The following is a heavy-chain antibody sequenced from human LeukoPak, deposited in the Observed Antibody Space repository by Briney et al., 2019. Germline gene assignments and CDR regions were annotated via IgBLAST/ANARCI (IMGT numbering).Heavy chain of an antibody. CDR2: IYSGGRT. D-gene: IGHD2-21*02. CDR1: GFIVSSNY. Sequence: GGSLRLSCVASGFIVSSNYMSWVRQAPGKGLEWVSVIYSGGRTYYADSVKGRFTISRDNSKSTLYLQMDSLRAEDTAVYYCARGDVYFDYWGQGTLVTVSS. V-gene: IGHV3-53*01. CDR3: ARGDVYFDY. J-gene: IGHJ4*02.